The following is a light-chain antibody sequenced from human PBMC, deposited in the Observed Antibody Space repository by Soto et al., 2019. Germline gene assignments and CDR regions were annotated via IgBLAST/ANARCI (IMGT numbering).Light chain of an antibody. CDR1: QGISSY. CDR2: AAS. J-gene: IGKJ1*01. Sequence: DIQMTQSPSSLSASVGDRVTITCRASQGISSYSAWYQQKPGKVPKVLIYAASTLHSGVPSRFSGSGSGTEFTLTISNVQPEDVATYYCQKYYSAPETFGQGTKVEIK. CDR3: QKYYSAPET. V-gene: IGKV1-27*01.